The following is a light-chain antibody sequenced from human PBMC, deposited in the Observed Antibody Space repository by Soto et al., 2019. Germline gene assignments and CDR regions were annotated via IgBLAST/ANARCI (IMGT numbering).Light chain of an antibody. V-gene: IGLV2-14*01. Sequence: QSVRTQPASVSGSPGQSITISCTGTSSDVGTYNYVSWYHHHPGKAPKLIIYEVSNRPSGVSNRFSGSKSGSTASLTISGLQAEDEADYHCTSYTRDTALVFGTGTKVTVL. J-gene: IGLJ1*01. CDR3: TSYTRDTALV. CDR1: SSDVGTYNY. CDR2: EVS.